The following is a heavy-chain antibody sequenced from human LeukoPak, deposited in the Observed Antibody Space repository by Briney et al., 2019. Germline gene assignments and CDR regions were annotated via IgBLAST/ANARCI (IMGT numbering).Heavy chain of an antibody. V-gene: IGHV1-8*02. CDR1: AYTFTGYY. D-gene: IGHD7-27*01. Sequence: ASVKVSCKASAYTFTGYYIQWVRQAPGQGLEWMGWMNPNSGNTGYAQKFQGRVTMTRNTSISTAYMELSSLRSEDTAVYYCARVSQTGDLAYWGQGTLVTVSS. J-gene: IGHJ4*02. CDR3: ARVSQTGDLAY. CDR2: MNPNSGNT.